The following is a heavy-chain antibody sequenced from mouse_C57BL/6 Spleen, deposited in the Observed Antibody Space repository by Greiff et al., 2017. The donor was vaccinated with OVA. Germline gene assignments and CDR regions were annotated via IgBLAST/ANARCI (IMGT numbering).Heavy chain of an antibody. D-gene: IGHD2-14*01. CDR2: IDPDSGGT. Sequence: VQLQQPGAELVKPGASVKLSCKASGYTFTSYWMHWVKQRPGRGLEWIGRIDPDSGGTKYNEKFKSKATLTVDKPSSTAYMQISSLTSEDSAVYYCARAYYRNYWYLGVWCTGTTVTVSS. CDR1: GYTFTSYW. V-gene: IGHV1-72*01. CDR3: ARAYYRNYWYLGV. J-gene: IGHJ1*03.